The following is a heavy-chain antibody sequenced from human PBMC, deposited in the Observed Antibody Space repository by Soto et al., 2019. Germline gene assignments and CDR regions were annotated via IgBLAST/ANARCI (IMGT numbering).Heavy chain of an antibody. CDR2: IKQDGSEK. J-gene: IGHJ6*03. Sequence: EVQLVESGGGLVQPGGSLRLSCAASGFTFSSYGMSWVRQAPGKGLEWVANIKQDGSEKYYVDSVKGRFTISRDNAKNSLYLQMNSLRAEDTAVYYCVRDKYAGSGSYWLYFYSDMHVWGKGTTVTVSS. D-gene: IGHD3-10*01. CDR3: VRDKYAGSGSYWLYFYSDMHV. CDR1: GFTFSSYG. V-gene: IGHV3-7*01.